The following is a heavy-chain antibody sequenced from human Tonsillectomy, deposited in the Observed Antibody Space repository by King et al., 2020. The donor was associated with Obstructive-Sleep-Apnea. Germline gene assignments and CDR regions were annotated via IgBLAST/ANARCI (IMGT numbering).Heavy chain of an antibody. Sequence: EVQLVESGGGLVQPGGSLRLSCAACGFTFSIYAMSWVRQAPGKGLEWVSAISGSGGSTYYAESVKGRFTISRDNSKNTLYLQMNSLRAEDTAVYYCAKDGSGTYYNPFDSWGQGTLVTVSS. CDR2: ISGSGGST. CDR1: GFTFSIYA. CDR3: AKDGSGTYYNPFDS. D-gene: IGHD3-10*01. V-gene: IGHV3-23*04. J-gene: IGHJ4*02.